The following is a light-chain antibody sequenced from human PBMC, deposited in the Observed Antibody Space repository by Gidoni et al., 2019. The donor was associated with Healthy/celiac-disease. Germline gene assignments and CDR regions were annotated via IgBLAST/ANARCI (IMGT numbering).Light chain of an antibody. CDR3: QQSYSTPQT. CDR1: QSIISY. CDR2: AAS. J-gene: IGKJ1*01. Sequence: DIQMSKSPSSLSASVGDRVTITCRASQSIISYLNWYRQKPGKAPKLLIYAASSLQSGVPSRFSGSGTGADFTLTISSLQPEDFATCYCQQSYSTPQTFGQGTKVEIK. V-gene: IGKV1-39*01.